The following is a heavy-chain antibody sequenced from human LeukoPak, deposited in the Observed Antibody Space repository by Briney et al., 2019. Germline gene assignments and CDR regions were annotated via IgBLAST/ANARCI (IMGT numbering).Heavy chain of an antibody. D-gene: IGHD3/OR15-3a*01. Sequence: GGSLRLSCAASGFTFRTYWMSWVRQAPGKGLEWVANIKHDGSEKNYVDSVKGRFTVSRDNTKNSLYLQMNSLRAEDTAVYYCARGFWTGVEYWGQGALVTVSS. CDR1: GFTFRTYW. J-gene: IGHJ4*02. CDR2: IKHDGSEK. V-gene: IGHV3-7*01. CDR3: ARGFWTGVEY.